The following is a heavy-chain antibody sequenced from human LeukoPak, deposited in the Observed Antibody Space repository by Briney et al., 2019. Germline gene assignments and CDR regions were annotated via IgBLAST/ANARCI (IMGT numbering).Heavy chain of an antibody. Sequence: PGGSLRLSCAASGFTFSTYAMSWVRQAPGKGLEWVSGLTGSGRSTYYADSVKGRFTISRDNSKSTLSLQMNSLRAEDTAVYYCAKTLSYSSGWVYWGQGTLVTVSS. D-gene: IGHD6-19*01. V-gene: IGHV3-23*01. CDR2: LTGSGRST. J-gene: IGHJ4*02. CDR1: GFTFSTYA. CDR3: AKTLSYSSGWVY.